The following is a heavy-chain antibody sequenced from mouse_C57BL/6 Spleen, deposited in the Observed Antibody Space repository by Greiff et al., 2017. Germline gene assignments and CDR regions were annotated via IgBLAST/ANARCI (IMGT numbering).Heavy chain of an antibody. J-gene: IGHJ4*01. CDR2: IYPGDGDT. CDR1: GYAFSSYW. Sequence: QVQLKQSGAELVKPGASVKISCKASGYAFSSYWMNWVKQRPGKGLEWIGQIYPGDGDTNYNGKFKGKATLTADKSSSTAYMQLSSLTSEDSAVYFCAREKDSNFYYAMDYWGQGTSVTVSS. V-gene: IGHV1-80*01. D-gene: IGHD2-5*01. CDR3: AREKDSNFYYAMDY.